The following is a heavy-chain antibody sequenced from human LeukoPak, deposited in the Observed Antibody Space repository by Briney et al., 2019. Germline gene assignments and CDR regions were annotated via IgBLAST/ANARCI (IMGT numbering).Heavy chain of an antibody. CDR1: GFTFSSYG. D-gene: IGHD2/OR15-2a*01. CDR2: IFNGGST. V-gene: IGHV3-NL1*01. Sequence: GGSLRLSCAASGFTFSSYGMHWVRQAPGKGLEWVSVIFNGGSTYYADSVKGRFTISRDNSKNTLYLQMNSLRAEDTAVYYCARDRFLDYFDYWGQGTLVTVSS. CDR3: ARDRFLDYFDY. J-gene: IGHJ4*02.